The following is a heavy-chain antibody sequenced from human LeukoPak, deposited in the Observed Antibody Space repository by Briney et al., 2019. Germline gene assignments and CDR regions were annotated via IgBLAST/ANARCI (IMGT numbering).Heavy chain of an antibody. CDR1: GFSFSTYW. V-gene: IGHV3-7*03. D-gene: IGHD3-10*01. J-gene: IGHJ4*02. CDR3: ARARLTLAREVIIKADY. Sequence: GGSLRLSCAASGFSFSTYWMSWVRQAPGKGLQWVANIKQDGSEKNYVDSVKGRFTISRDNAKNSLYLQMNSLRAEETTVYYCARARLTLAREVIIKADYWGQGILVTVSS. CDR2: IKQDGSEK.